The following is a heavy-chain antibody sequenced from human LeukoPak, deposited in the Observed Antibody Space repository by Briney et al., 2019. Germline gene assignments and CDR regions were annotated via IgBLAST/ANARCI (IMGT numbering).Heavy chain of an antibody. J-gene: IGHJ3*02. CDR2: ISSSNSTI. CDR3: ASMVRGVIITTWAFDI. Sequence: GGSLRLSCAASGFTFSSYSMNWVRQAPGKGLEWVSYISSSNSTIYYADSVKGRFTISRDNAKNSLYLQMNSLRAEDTAVYYCASMVRGVIITTWAFDIWGQGTMVTVSS. D-gene: IGHD3-10*01. CDR1: GFTFSSYS. V-gene: IGHV3-48*04.